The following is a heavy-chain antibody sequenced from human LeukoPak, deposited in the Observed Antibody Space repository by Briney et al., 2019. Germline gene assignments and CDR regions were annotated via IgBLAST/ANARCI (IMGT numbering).Heavy chain of an antibody. CDR3: ARELGDYYDSSGYWGVAFDI. Sequence: PGGSLRLSCAASGFTFSSYAMHWVRQAPGKGLEWVAVISYDGSNKYYADSVKGRFTISRDNSKNTLYLQMNSLRAEDTAVYYCARELGDYYDSSGYWGVAFDIWGQGTMVTVSS. V-gene: IGHV3-30*01. D-gene: IGHD3-22*01. J-gene: IGHJ3*02. CDR2: ISYDGSNK. CDR1: GFTFSSYA.